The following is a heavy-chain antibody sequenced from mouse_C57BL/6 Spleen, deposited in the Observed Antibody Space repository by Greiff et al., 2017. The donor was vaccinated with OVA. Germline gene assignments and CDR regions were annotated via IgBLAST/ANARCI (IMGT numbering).Heavy chain of an antibody. CDR2: INPNYGTT. CDR3: ARPYDYDGSWFAY. Sequence: EVKLMESGPELVKPGASVKISCKASGYSFTDYNMNWVKQSNGKSLEWIGVINPNYGTTSYNQKFKGKATLTVDQSSSTAYMQLNSLTSEDSAVYYCARPYDYDGSWFAYWGQGTLVTVSA. J-gene: IGHJ3*01. D-gene: IGHD2-4*01. CDR1: GYSFTDYN. V-gene: IGHV1-39*01.